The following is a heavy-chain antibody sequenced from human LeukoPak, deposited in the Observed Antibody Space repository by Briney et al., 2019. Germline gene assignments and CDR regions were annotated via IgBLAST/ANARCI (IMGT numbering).Heavy chain of an antibody. V-gene: IGHV4-59*01. Sequence: SETLSLTCTASGGSISSYYWSWIRQPPGKGLEWIGYIYYSGSTNYNPSLKSRVTISVDTSKNQFSLKLSSVTAADTAVYYCARAPRSNYLDYWGQGTLVTVSS. CDR3: ARAPRSNYLDY. CDR2: IYYSGST. J-gene: IGHJ4*02. CDR1: GGSISSYY.